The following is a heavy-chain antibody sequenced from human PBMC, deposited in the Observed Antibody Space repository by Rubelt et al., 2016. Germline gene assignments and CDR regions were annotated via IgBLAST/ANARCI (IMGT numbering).Heavy chain of an antibody. V-gene: IGHV4-39*01. D-gene: IGHD6-13*01. CDR1: GGSISSSSYY. CDR2: IYYSGST. J-gene: IGHJ4*02. Sequence: QLQLQESGPGLVKPSETLSLTCTVSGGSISSSSYYWGWIRQPPGKGLEWIGSIYYSGSTYYNPSLKSRVTISVDTSKNQFSRKLSSVTAADTAVYYCARRVGSSWPLGFDYWGQGTLVTVSS. CDR3: ARRVGSSWPLGFDY.